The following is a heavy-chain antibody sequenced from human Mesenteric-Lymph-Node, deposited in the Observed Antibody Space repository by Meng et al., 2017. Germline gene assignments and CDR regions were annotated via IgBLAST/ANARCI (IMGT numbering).Heavy chain of an antibody. J-gene: IGHJ5*02. CDR2: IYTSGST. CDR1: GGSISSGSYY. CDR3: ARGARYYYDSSGYYYGWFDP. D-gene: IGHD3-22*01. V-gene: IGHV4-61*02. Sequence: SETLSLTCTVSGGSISSGSYYWSWIRQPAGKGLEWIGRIYTSGSTNYNPSLKSRVTISVDTSKNQFSLKLSSVTAADTAVYYCARGARYYYDSSGYYYGWFDPWGQGTLVTVSS.